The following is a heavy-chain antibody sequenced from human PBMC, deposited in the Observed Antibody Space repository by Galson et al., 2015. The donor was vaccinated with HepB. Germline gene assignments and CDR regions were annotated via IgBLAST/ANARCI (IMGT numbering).Heavy chain of an antibody. Sequence: SLRLSCTASGFTVSSNYMSWVRQAPGKGLEWVSVIYSGGSTYYADSVKSRFTISRDNSKNTLYFQMNSRRYEDTAVYYCARGGSYCSSTSCQRNWFDLWGQGTLVTVSS. J-gene: IGHJ5*02. CDR3: ARGGSYCSSTSCQRNWFDL. CDR2: IYSGGST. V-gene: IGHV3-53*01. CDR1: GFTVSSNY. D-gene: IGHD2-2*01.